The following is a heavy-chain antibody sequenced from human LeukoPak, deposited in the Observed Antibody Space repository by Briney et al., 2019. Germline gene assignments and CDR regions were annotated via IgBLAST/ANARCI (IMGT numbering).Heavy chain of an antibody. Sequence: PGGSLRLSCVASGFTFSTFAMIWVRQPPGKGLEWVSSIFPSGGEIHYADSVRGRFTISRDNSKNTLYLQMNSLRAEDTAVYYCARDNFWSGYYGWFDPWGQGTLVTVSS. J-gene: IGHJ5*02. D-gene: IGHD3-3*01. CDR2: IFPSGGEI. CDR1: GFTFSTFA. V-gene: IGHV3-23*01. CDR3: ARDNFWSGYYGWFDP.